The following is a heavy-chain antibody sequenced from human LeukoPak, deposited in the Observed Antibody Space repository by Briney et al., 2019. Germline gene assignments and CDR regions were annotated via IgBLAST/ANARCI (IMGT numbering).Heavy chain of an antibody. CDR1: GGTFSSYA. J-gene: IGHJ4*02. Sequence: SVKVSCKASGGTFSSYAISWVRQAPGQGLEWMGRIIPIFGIANYAQKFQGRVTMTRDTSISTAYMELSRLRSDDTAVYYCARWPRIVGATFPLDYWGQGTLVTVSS. CDR3: ARWPRIVGATFPLDY. CDR2: IIPIFGIA. V-gene: IGHV1-69*04. D-gene: IGHD1-26*01.